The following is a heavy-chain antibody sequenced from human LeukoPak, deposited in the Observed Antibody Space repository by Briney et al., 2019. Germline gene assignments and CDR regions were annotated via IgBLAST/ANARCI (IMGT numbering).Heavy chain of an antibody. V-gene: IGHV1-58*01. J-gene: IGHJ3*02. Sequence: ASVKVSCKASGFTFTSSAVQWVRQARGQRLEWIGWIVVGSGNTNYAQKFQERVTITRDMSTSTAYMELSSLRSEDTAVYYCAATDRVGATTYDAFDIWGQGTMVTVSS. CDR2: IVVGSGNT. D-gene: IGHD1-26*01. CDR1: GFTFTSSA. CDR3: AATDRVGATTYDAFDI.